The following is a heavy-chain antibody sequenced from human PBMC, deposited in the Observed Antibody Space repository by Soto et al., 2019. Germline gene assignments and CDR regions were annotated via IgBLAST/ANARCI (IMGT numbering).Heavy chain of an antibody. CDR1: GFTFSNAW. D-gene: IGHD2-2*02. Sequence: GGSLRLSCAASGFTFSNAWMSWVRQAPGKGLEWVGRIKSKTDGGTTDYAAPVKGRFTISRDDSKNTLYLQMNSLKTEDTAVYYCTTPPAIYCSSTSCYTWDAFDIWGQGTMVTVSS. V-gene: IGHV3-15*01. CDR3: TTPPAIYCSSTSCYTWDAFDI. CDR2: IKSKTDGGTT. J-gene: IGHJ3*02.